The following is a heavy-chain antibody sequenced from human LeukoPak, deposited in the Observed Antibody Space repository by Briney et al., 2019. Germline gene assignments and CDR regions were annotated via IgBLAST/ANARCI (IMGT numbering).Heavy chain of an antibody. CDR3: ASPLTRTGTVVDFDY. CDR1: GCTFSSYA. D-gene: IGHD3-22*01. Sequence: SVKVSCKASGCTFSSYAISWVRQAPGQGLDWMGGISPIFGTANYAQKFQGRATITADESTSTAYMELSNLRSEDTAAYYCASPLTRTGTVVDFDYWGQGTLVTVSS. CDR2: ISPIFGTA. V-gene: IGHV1-69*13. J-gene: IGHJ4*02.